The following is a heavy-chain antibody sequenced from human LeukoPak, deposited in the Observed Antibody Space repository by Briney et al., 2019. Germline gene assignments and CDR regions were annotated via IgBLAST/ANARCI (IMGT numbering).Heavy chain of an antibody. V-gene: IGHV3-9*03. CDR1: GFTFDDYA. CDR3: AKAYSSSWYRDAFDI. Sequence: GGSLRLSCAASGFTFDDYAMHWVRQAPGKGLEWVSGISWNSGSIGYADSVKGRFTISRDNAKNSLYLQMNSLRAEDMALYYCAKAYSSSWYRDAFDIWGQGTMVTVSS. CDR2: ISWNSGSI. J-gene: IGHJ3*02. D-gene: IGHD6-13*01.